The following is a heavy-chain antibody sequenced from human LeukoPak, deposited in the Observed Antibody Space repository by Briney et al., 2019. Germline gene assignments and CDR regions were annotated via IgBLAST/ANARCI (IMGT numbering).Heavy chain of an antibody. D-gene: IGHD1-26*01. J-gene: IGHJ4*02. Sequence: GGSLRLSCAASGFTFSSYWMCWVRQAPGKGLEWVANIKQDGSEKYYVDSVKGRFTISRDNAKNSLYLQMNSLRAEDTAVYYCARDEPNLYSGSLGWGQGTLVTVSS. CDR1: GFTFSSYW. CDR2: IKQDGSEK. CDR3: ARDEPNLYSGSLG. V-gene: IGHV3-7*04.